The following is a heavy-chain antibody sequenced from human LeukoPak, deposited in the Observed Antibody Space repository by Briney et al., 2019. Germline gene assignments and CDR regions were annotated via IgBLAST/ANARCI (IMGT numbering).Heavy chain of an antibody. D-gene: IGHD3-10*01. CDR2: IYYSGST. CDR3: ARDSPPYPGSYWYHYNGVDV. Sequence: LETLSLTCTVSGGSISSSSYYWGWIRQPPGKGLEWIGSIYYSGSTYYNPSLKIRVTISVDTSKNQFSLKLSSVTAADTAEYYCARDSPPYPGSYWYHYNGVDVWGQGTTVTVSS. CDR1: GGSISSSSYY. V-gene: IGHV4-39*07. J-gene: IGHJ6*02.